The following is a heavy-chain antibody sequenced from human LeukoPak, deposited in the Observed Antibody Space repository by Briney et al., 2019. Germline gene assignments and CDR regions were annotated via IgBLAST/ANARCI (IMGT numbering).Heavy chain of an antibody. Sequence: RTSETLSLTCTVSGGSISSYYWRWVRQPPGKGVEGGGYVYNDGTANYNPSLKSRVTISGDTSKKQFSLKRTWVDAGEAAGYLWAICRSWYDLLFDPWGQGPLVTDSS. CDR1: GGSISSYY. J-gene: IGHJ5*02. CDR3: AICRSWYDLLFDP. V-gene: IGHV4-59*08. D-gene: IGHD6-13*01. CDR2: VYNDGTA.